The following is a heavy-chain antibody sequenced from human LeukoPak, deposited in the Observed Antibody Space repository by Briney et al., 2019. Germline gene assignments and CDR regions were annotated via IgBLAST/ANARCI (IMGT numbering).Heavy chain of an antibody. CDR1: GYTLTELS. J-gene: IGHJ5*02. V-gene: IGHV1-24*01. CDR3: ARSGGSSWKRFNWFDP. D-gene: IGHD6-13*01. CDR2: FDPEDGET. Sequence: ASVKVSCKVSGYTLTELSMHWVRQAPGKGLEWMGGFDPEDGETIYAQKFQGRVTMTEDTSTDTAYMELSSLRSEDTAVYYCARSGGSSWKRFNWFDPWGQGTLVTVSS.